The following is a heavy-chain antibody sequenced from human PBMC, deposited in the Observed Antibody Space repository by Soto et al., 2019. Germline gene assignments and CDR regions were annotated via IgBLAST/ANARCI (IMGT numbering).Heavy chain of an antibody. CDR2: IKQDGSEK. CDR1: GFTFRSYW. V-gene: IGHV3-7*03. CDR3: TRDYTYHYGLDV. D-gene: IGHD3-16*01. J-gene: IGHJ6*02. Sequence: GGSLRLSCAASGFTFRSYWMTWVRQAPGKGLEWVANIKQDGSEKFYVDSVKGRFTISGVNARESLYLQMNSLRAEDTAVYYCTRDYTYHYGLDVWGQGTTVTV.